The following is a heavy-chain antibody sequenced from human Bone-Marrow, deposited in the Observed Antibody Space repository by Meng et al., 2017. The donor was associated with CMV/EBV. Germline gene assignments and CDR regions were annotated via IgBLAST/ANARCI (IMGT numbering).Heavy chain of an antibody. CDR2: IIPIFGTA. CDR1: GGTFSSYA. CDR3: ASYPPYYYDSSGYCYTERYYCGIDV. Sequence: SVKVSCKASGGTFSSYAISWVRPAPGQGLEWMGGIIPIFGTANYAQKFQGKVTITTDESTSTAYIELSSLRSEDTAVYFCASYPPYYYDSSGYCYTERYYCGIDVWGQGTTVTVSS. J-gene: IGHJ6*02. V-gene: IGHV1-69*05. D-gene: IGHD3-22*01.